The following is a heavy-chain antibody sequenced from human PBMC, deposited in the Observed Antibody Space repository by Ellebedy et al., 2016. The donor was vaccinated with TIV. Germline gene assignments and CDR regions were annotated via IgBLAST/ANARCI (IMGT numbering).Heavy chain of an antibody. D-gene: IGHD2-15*01. Sequence: SETLSLTXTVHGGSFLGYYWSWIRQPPGKGLEWIGSFYYRGSSYYNPSLKSRVTISVDTSKNQFSLKLSSVTAADTAVYYCARGKGLPERGDYMDVWGRGTTVTVSS. CDR3: ARGKGLPERGDYMDV. CDR2: FYYRGSS. J-gene: IGHJ6*03. CDR1: GGSFLGYY. V-gene: IGHV4-34*01.